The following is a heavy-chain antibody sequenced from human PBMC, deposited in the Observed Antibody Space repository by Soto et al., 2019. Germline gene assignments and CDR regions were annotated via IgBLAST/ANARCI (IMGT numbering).Heavy chain of an antibody. CDR2: SYWDDDK. D-gene: IGHD2-21*02. CDR3: IQSRCGGDCLQSYASYYYYGMDV. V-gene: IGHV2-5*02. Sequence: QITLKESGPTLVKPTQTLTLTCTFSAFSLSTGGVGVGWIRHPPGKALEWLALSYWDDDKRYSPSLRSRLTITKDTSKNQVVLTMTNMDPVDTATYYCIQSRCGGDCLQSYASYYYYGMDVWGQGTTVTVSS. CDR1: AFSLSTGGVG. J-gene: IGHJ6*02.